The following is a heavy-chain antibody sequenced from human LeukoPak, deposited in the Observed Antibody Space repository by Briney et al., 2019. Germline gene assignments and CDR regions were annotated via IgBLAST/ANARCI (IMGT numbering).Heavy chain of an antibody. D-gene: IGHD3-9*01. Sequence: PSGGSLRLSCAASGFTSSSYWMHWVRQAPGKRLVWVSRINSDGSSTSYADSVKGRFTISRDNAKNTLYLQMNSLRAEDTAFFYKPKTAYDIWTGWGGDYYCYGMDDWGQGTTVTVYS. V-gene: IGHV3-74*01. CDR2: INSDGSST. CDR1: GFTSSSYW. CDR3: PKTAYDIWTGWGGDYYCYGMDD. J-gene: IGHJ6*02.